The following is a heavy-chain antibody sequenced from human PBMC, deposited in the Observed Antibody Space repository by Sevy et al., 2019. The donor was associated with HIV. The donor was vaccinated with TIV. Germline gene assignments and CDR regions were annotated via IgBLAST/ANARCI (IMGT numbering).Heavy chain of an antibody. J-gene: IGHJ6*02. CDR2: INPNSGGT. V-gene: IGHV1-2*02. D-gene: IGHD3-3*01. Sequence: ASVKVSCKASGYTFTGYYMHWVRQAPGQGLEWMGWINPNSGGTNYAQKFQGRVTMTRDTSISTAYMELSRLRSDDTAVYDCATLYTYYDFWSGSTLYGMDVWGQGTTVTVSS. CDR3: ATLYTYYDFWSGSTLYGMDV. CDR1: GYTFTGYY.